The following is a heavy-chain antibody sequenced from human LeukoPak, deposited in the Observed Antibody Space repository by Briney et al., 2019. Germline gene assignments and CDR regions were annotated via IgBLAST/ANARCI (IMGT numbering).Heavy chain of an antibody. CDR3: ARIPLGYSGAYYFDY. Sequence: SETLSLTCTVSGGSINSHYWSWLRQPPGKGLEWIGYISSSGSVNDNPSLRSRVTNSVDTSKNQFFLNLSSVSAADTAVYYCARIPLGYSGAYYFDYWGQGTLVTVSP. J-gene: IGHJ4*02. CDR1: GGSINSHY. D-gene: IGHD5-12*01. CDR2: ISSSGSV. V-gene: IGHV4-4*09.